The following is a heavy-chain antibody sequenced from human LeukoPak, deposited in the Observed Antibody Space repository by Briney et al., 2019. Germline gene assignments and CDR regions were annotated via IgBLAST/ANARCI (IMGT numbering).Heavy chain of an antibody. CDR3: AKDQGVGATHEFDN. D-gene: IGHD1-26*01. Sequence: GGSLRLSCAAPGFTFSSYSMNWVRQAPGKGLEWVSSISSSSRYKYYADSVKGRFTISRDNAKNSLYLQMNSLRAEDTAVYYCAKDQGVGATHEFDNWGQGTLVTVPS. J-gene: IGHJ4*02. CDR2: ISSSSRYK. CDR1: GFTFSSYS. V-gene: IGHV3-21*06.